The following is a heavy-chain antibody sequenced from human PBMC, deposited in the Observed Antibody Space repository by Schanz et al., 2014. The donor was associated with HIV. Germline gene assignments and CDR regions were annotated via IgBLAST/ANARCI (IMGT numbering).Heavy chain of an antibody. V-gene: IGHV1-2*02. Sequence: QVLLVQSGAEVKKPGASVKVSCKASGFSFTGYYMHWVRQAPGQGLEWMGWINPNSGGTNYAQKFQGRVTMTRDTSISTAYMELRSLRSDDTAVYYCARGAAEMATMTPWRYWGQGTLVTVSS. CDR2: INPNSGGT. D-gene: IGHD5-12*01. J-gene: IGHJ4*02. CDR1: GFSFTGYY. CDR3: ARGAAEMATMTPWRY.